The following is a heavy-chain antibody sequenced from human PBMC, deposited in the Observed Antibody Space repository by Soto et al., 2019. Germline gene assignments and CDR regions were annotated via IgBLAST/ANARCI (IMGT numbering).Heavy chain of an antibody. CDR2: ISWDGGST. Sequence: GGSLRLSCAASGFTFDDYTMHWVRQAPGKGLEWVSLISWDGGSTYYADSVKGRFTISRDNSKNSLYLQMNSLRTEDTTLYYCGCYFWRCSYNRRAYAFWGQGTMVPVSS. D-gene: IGHD3-3*01. CDR1: GFTFDDYT. J-gene: IGHJ3*01. CDR3: GCYFWRCSYNRRAYAF. V-gene: IGHV3-43*01.